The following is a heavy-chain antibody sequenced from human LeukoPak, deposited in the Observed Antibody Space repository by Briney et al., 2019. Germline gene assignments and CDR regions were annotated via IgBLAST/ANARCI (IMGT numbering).Heavy chain of an antibody. V-gene: IGHV3-9*01. Sequence: GGSLRLSCAASGFTFDDYAMHWVRQAPGKGLEWVSGISWNSGNIGYADSVKGRFTISRDNAKNSLYLQMNSLRAEDTAVYYCARHDTAMATDYGMDVWGQGTTVTVSS. CDR2: ISWNSGNI. CDR3: ARHDTAMATDYGMDV. CDR1: GFTFDDYA. D-gene: IGHD5-18*01. J-gene: IGHJ6*02.